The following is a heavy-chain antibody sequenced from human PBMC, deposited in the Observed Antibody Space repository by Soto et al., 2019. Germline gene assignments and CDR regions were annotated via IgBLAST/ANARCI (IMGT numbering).Heavy chain of an antibody. CDR3: ARGSSGWYALRGASWPRDY. D-gene: IGHD6-19*01. CDR2: ISSSSSTI. Sequence: GGSLRLSCAASGFTFSSYSMNWVRQAPGKGLEWVSYISSSSSTIYYADSVKGRFTISRDNAKNSLYLQMNSLRAEDTAVYYCARGSSGWYALRGASWPRDYWGQGTLVTVSS. J-gene: IGHJ4*02. CDR1: GFTFSSYS. V-gene: IGHV3-48*01.